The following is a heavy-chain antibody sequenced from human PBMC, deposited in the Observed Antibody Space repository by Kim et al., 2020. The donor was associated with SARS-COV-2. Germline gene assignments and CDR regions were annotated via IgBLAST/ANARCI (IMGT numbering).Heavy chain of an antibody. CDR2: ISYDGSNK. J-gene: IGHJ6*02. CDR1: GFTFSSYG. D-gene: IGHD2-15*01. CDR3: APKQGYCSGGSCYSDYYGMDV. V-gene: IGHV3-30*03. Sequence: GGSLRLSCAASGFTFSSYGMHWVRQAPGKGLEWVAVISYDGSNKYYADSVKGRFTISRDNSKNTLYLQMNSLRAEDTAVYYCAPKQGYCSGGSCYSDYYGMDVWGQGTTVTVSS.